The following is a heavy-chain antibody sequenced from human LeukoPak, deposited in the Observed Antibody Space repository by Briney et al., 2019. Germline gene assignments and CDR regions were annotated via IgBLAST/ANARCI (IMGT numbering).Heavy chain of an antibody. D-gene: IGHD2-2*01. CDR2: IYHSGST. J-gene: IGHJ4*02. Sequence: SETLSLTCAVSGYSITSGYYWGWIRQPPGNGLEWIGSIYHSGSTYYNPSLKSRVTISVDTSKNQFPLKLSSVTAADTAVYYCARQRYCSSTSCSLGNYYFDYWGQGTLVTVSS. CDR3: ARQRYCSSTSCSLGNYYFDY. CDR1: GYSITSGYY. V-gene: IGHV4-38-2*01.